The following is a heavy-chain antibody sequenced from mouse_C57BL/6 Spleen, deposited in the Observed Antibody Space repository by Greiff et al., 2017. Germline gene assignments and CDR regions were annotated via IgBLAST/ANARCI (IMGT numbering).Heavy chain of an antibody. CDR1: GYTFTDYY. CDR2: INPNNGGT. D-gene: IGHD3-3*01. Sequence: VKPGASVKISCKASGYTFTDYYMNWVKQSHGKSLEWIGDINPNNGGTSYNQKFKGKATLTVDKSSSTAYMELRSLTSEDSAVYYCARGGGRVDDWGQGTTLTVSS. V-gene: IGHV1-26*01. J-gene: IGHJ2*01. CDR3: ARGGGRVDD.